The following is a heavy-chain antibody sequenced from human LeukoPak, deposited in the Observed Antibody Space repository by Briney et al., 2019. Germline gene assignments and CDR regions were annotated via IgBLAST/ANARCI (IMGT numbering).Heavy chain of an antibody. CDR2: INPSGGST. Sequence: ASVKVSCEASGYTFTSYYMHWVRQAPGQGLEWMGIINPSGGSTSYAQKFQGRVTMTRDMSTSTVYMELSSLRSEDTAVYYCASPGYCSSTSCSLFGYWGQGTLVTVSS. J-gene: IGHJ4*02. V-gene: IGHV1-46*01. CDR3: ASPGYCSSTSCSLFGY. D-gene: IGHD2-2*01. CDR1: GYTFTSYY.